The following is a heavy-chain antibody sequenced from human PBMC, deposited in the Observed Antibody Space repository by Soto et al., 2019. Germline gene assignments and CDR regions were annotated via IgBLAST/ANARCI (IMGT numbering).Heavy chain of an antibody. CDR2: IYYTGTV. J-gene: IGHJ4*02. Sequence: QLHLQESGPGLVKPSDTLSLTCAVPGYSIGTYNWWAWIRQPPGKGLEWIGYIYYTGTVYYNLSLKNRVSMSVGTARDQFSLRLSSVTAADTAVYYCARTSRLKTGQLDYWGPGALVTVSS. V-gene: IGHV4-28*05. CDR3: ARTSRLKTGQLDY. D-gene: IGHD3-9*01. CDR1: GYSIGTYNW.